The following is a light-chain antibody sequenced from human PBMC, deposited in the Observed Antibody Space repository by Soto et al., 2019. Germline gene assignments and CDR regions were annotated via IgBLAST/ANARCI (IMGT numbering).Light chain of an antibody. CDR2: GAS. CDR1: QSVSSSS. V-gene: IGKV3-20*01. CDR3: QQYCSSPNT. Sequence: EIVLTQSPGTLSLSPGDRATLSCRASQSVSSSSLAWYQQKPGQAPRLLIYGASSRATGIPDRFSGSGSGTDFTLTINRLEPEDFAVYYCQQYCSSPNTFGQGTKVEIE. J-gene: IGKJ2*01.